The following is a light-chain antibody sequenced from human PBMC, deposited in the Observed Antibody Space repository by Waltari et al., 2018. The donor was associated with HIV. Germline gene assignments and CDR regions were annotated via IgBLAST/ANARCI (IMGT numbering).Light chain of an antibody. J-gene: IGLJ3*02. CDR1: SSDIGSYHY. CDR3: SSYTSTFTLL. V-gene: IGLV2-14*01. CDR2: DAN. Sequence: QSALPQPASVSGSLGQSITISCIGTSSDIGSYHYVSWYQHHPDKAPTLVIYDANARPSGVPFRFSGSKSGNTASLTISGLQAEDEADYYCSSYTSTFTLLFGGGTKVTVL.